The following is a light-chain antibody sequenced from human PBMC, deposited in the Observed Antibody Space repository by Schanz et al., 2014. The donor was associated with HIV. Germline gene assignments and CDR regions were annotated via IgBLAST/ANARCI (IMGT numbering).Light chain of an antibody. CDR1: SSKLGQNL. CDR2: NDN. CDR3: QSFDSSLNGVV. J-gene: IGLJ3*02. Sequence: QSVLTQPPSASGTPGQRVTISCSGISSKLGQNLISWYQHLPGTAPKLLIYNDNRRPSGVPDRFSGSKSGNTASLAISGLQAEDEADYFCQSFDSSLNGVVFGGGTKLTVL. V-gene: IGLV1-44*01.